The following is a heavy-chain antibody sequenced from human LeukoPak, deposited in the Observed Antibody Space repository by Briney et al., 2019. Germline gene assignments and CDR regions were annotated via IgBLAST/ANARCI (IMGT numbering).Heavy chain of an antibody. CDR3: ARLTYDSSGYYYYYYYMDV. D-gene: IGHD3-22*01. V-gene: IGHV1-69*05. Sequence: ASVKVSCKASGGTFSSYAISWVRQAPGQGLEWMGGIIPIFGTANYAQKLQGRVTMTTDTSTSTAYMELRSLRSDDTAVYYCARLTYDSSGYYYYYYYMDVWGKGTTVTISS. CDR1: GGTFSSYA. J-gene: IGHJ6*03. CDR2: IIPIFGTA.